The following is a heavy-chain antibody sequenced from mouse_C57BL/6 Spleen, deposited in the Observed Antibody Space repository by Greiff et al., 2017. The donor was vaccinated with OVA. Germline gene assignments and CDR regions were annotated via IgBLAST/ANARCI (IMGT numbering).Heavy chain of an antibody. D-gene: IGHD3-1*01. Sequence: QVQLQQSGAELVKPGASVKISCKASGYAFSSYWMNWVKQRPGKGLEWIGQIYPGDGDTNYNGKFKGKATLTADKSSSTAYMQLSSLTSEDSAVYFSASPSGSRGGYYFDYWGQGTTLTVSS. V-gene: IGHV1-80*01. CDR1: GYAFSSYW. CDR2: IYPGDGDT. J-gene: IGHJ2*01. CDR3: ASPSGSRGGYYFDY.